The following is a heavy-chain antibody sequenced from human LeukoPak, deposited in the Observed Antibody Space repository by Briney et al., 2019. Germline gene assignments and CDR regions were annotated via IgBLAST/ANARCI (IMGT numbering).Heavy chain of an antibody. V-gene: IGHV3-23*01. CDR3: AKDNYYDSSVDS. J-gene: IGHJ4*02. CDR2: ISGSGGST. D-gene: IGHD3-22*01. CDR1: GFTVSSNY. Sequence: GGSLRLSCAASGFTVSSNYMSWVRQAPGKGLDWVSAISGSGGSTYYADSVRGRFTISRDNSRNTLSLQMNSLRADDAAVYYCAKDNYYDSSVDSWGQGTLVTVSS.